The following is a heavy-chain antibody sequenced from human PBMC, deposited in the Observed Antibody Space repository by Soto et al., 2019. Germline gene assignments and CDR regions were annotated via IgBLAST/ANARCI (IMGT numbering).Heavy chain of an antibody. D-gene: IGHD2-15*01. V-gene: IGHV1-3*01. CDR1: GYTFTSYA. CDR3: ARVSAGYCSGGSCPFDY. CDR2: INAGNGNT. Sequence: ASVKASCKASGYTFTSYAMHWVRQAPGQRLEWMGWINAGNGNTKYSQKFQGRVTITRDTSASTAYMELSSLRSEDTAVYYCARVSAGYCSGGSCPFDYWGQGTLVTVSS. J-gene: IGHJ4*02.